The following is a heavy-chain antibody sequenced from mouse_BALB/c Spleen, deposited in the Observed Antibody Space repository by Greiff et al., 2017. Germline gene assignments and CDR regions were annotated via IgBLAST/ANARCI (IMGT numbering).Heavy chain of an antibody. V-gene: IGHV1-5*01. CDR2: IYPGNSDT. D-gene: IGHD1-1*01. Sequence: EVKLQESGTVLARPGASVKMSCKASGYTFTSYWMHWVKQRPGQGLEWIGAIYPGNSDTSYNQKFKGKAKLTAVTSTSTAYMELSSLTNEDSAVYYCTSQGTTVSYAMDYWGQGTSVTVSS. CDR3: TSQGTTVSYAMDY. CDR1: GYTFTSYW. J-gene: IGHJ4*01.